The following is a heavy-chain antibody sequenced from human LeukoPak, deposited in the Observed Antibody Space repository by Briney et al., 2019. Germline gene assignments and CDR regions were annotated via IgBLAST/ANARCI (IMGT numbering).Heavy chain of an antibody. CDR2: ISAYNGNT. CDR3: AREGPRSSSWFVEYFQH. D-gene: IGHD6-13*01. Sequence: VASVKVSCKASGYTFTSYGISWVRQAPGQGLEWMGWISAYNGNTNYAQKLQGRVTITADKSTSTAYMELSSLRSEDTAVYYCAREGPRSSSWFVEYFQHWGQGTLVTVSS. V-gene: IGHV1-18*01. CDR1: GYTFTSYG. J-gene: IGHJ1*01.